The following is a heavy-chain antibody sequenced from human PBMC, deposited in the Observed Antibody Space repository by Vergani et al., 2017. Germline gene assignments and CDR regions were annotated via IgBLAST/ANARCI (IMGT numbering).Heavy chain of an antibody. CDR2: IYPADSDT. V-gene: IGHV5-51*01. J-gene: IGHJ4*02. CDR1: EYSFGNYW. D-gene: IGHD1-1*01. CDR3: SRHTTYTDS. Sequence: EVELVQSGPEMRKPGESLKISCKGSEYSFGNYWMGWVGQMPGKGLEWMGIIYPADSDTRYSPSFQGQVTISADKSISTAFLQWDSLKASDTGLYYCSRHTTYTDSWGQGTLVTVSS.